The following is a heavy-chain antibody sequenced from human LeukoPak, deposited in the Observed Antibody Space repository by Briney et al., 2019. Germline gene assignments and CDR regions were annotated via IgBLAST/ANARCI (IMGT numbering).Heavy chain of an antibody. CDR2: IYYSVTT. J-gene: IGHJ5*02. D-gene: IGHD6-19*01. CDR3: ARDFGFGSA. V-gene: IGHV4-59*12. CDR1: GGSISSYY. Sequence: SETLSLTCTVSGGSISSYYWSWIRQPPGKGLEWIGYIYYSVTTNYNPSLKSRVTISVDTSKNQFSLKLSSVTAADTAVYYCARDFGFGSAWGQGALVTVSS.